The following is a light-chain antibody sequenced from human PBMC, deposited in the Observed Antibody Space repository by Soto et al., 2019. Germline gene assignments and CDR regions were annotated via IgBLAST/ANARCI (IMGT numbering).Light chain of an antibody. CDR1: SSNIGAGYD. CDR2: GNS. CDR3: QSYDSSLSGLYV. Sequence: QSVLTQPPSVSGAPGQRVTISCTGSSSNIGAGYDVHWYQQLPGTAPKLLIYGNSNRPSEVPDRFSGSKSGTSASLAITGLQAGDEADYYCQSYDSSLSGLYVFGTGTKLTVL. V-gene: IGLV1-40*01. J-gene: IGLJ1*01.